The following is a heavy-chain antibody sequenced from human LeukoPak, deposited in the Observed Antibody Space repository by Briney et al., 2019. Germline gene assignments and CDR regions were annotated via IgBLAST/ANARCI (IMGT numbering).Heavy chain of an antibody. CDR3: ARAGRYCSNTSCFDWFDP. V-gene: IGHV4-61*02. J-gene: IGHJ5*02. Sequence: SETLSLTCTVSGGSISSGSYYWSWIRQPAGKGLEWIGRIYASGSTNYNPSLKSRVTISVDTSKNQFSLRLSSVTAADTAVYYCARAGRYCSNTSCFDWFDPWGQGTLVTVSS. D-gene: IGHD2-2*01. CDR1: GGSISSGSYY. CDR2: IYASGST.